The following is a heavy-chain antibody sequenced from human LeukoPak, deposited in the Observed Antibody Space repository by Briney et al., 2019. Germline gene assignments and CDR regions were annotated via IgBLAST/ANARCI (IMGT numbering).Heavy chain of an antibody. V-gene: IGHV4-39*01. CDR2: IYYSGST. J-gene: IGHJ3*02. D-gene: IGHD4-23*01. CDR3: ARRLGRDYGGNSVHAFDI. Sequence: SQTLSLTCTVSDGSISSSSYYWGGIRQPPGKRQEWIGSIYYSGSTYYNPSLKSRVTISVDTSKNQFSLKLSSVTAADTAVYYCARRLGRDYGGNSVHAFDIWGQGTMVTVSS. CDR1: DGSISSSSYY.